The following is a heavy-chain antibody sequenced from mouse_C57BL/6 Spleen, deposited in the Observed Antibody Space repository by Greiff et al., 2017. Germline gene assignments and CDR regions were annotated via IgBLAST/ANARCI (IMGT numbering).Heavy chain of an antibody. D-gene: IGHD2-4*01. V-gene: IGHV1-15*01. J-gene: IGHJ4*01. Sequence: VQLQQSGAELVRPGASVTLSCKASGYTFTDYEMHWVKQTPVHGLEWIGAIDPETGGTAYNQKFKGKAILTADKSSSTAYMELRSLTSEDSAVYYCTRHYDYGYYAMDYWGQGTSVTVSS. CDR2: IDPETGGT. CDR1: GYTFTDYE. CDR3: TRHYDYGYYAMDY.